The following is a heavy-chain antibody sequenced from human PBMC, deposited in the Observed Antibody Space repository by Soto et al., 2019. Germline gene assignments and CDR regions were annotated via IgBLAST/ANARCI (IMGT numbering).Heavy chain of an antibody. CDR1: GFSLSTSGVG. CDR3: AHRRAYCSGGSCYSIWFDP. J-gene: IGHJ5*02. Sequence: QITLKESGPTLVKPTQTLTLTCTFSGFSLSTSGVGVGWIRQPPGKALEWLALIYWDDDKRYSPSPKSRLTITQDTSKNQVVLTMTNMDPVDTATYYCAHRRAYCSGGSCYSIWFDPWGQGTLVTVSS. D-gene: IGHD2-15*01. V-gene: IGHV2-5*02. CDR2: IYWDDDK.